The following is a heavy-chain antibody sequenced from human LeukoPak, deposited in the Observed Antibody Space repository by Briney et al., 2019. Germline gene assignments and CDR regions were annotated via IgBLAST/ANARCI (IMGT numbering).Heavy chain of an antibody. CDR3: ARGDDYSMGWFDP. D-gene: IGHD4-11*01. Sequence: PSETLSLTCAVSGGSISSGGYSWSWIRQPPVKGLEWIGYIYYSGSTYYNPSLKSRVTISVDTSKNQFSLKLSSVTAADTAVYYCARGDDYSMGWFDPWGQGTLVTVSS. V-gene: IGHV4-30-4*07. CDR1: GGSISSGGYS. CDR2: IYYSGST. J-gene: IGHJ5*02.